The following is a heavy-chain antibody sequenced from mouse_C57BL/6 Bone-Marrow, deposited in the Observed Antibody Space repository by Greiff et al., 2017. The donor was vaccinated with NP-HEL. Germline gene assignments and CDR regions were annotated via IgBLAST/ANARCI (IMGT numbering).Heavy chain of an antibody. J-gene: IGHJ3*01. CDR3: ASLWFAY. CDR1: GFTFSDYG. Sequence: EVKLMESGGGLVKPGGSLKLSCAASGFTFSDYGMHWVRQAPEKGLEWVAYISSGSSTIYYADTVKGRFTISRDNAKNTLFLQMTSLRSEDTAMYYCASLWFAYWGQGTLVTVSA. V-gene: IGHV5-17*01. CDR2: ISSGSSTI.